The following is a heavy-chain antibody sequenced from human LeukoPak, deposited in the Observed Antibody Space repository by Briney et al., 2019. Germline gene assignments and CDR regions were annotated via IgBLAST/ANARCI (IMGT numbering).Heavy chain of an antibody. CDR2: ITGSGDST. D-gene: IGHD6-13*01. CDR1: GLTFGNYA. J-gene: IGHJ3*02. CDR3: AKRAAAGSGALDI. Sequence: PGGSLRLSCAASGLTFGNYAMTWVRQAPGKGLEWVSAITGSGDSTYYADSVKGRFTISRDSSKNTVFLQMNSLRAEDTAVYYGAKRAAAGSGALDIWDQG. V-gene: IGHV3-23*01.